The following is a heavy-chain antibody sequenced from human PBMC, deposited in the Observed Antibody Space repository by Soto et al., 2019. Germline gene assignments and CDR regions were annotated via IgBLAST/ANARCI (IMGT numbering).Heavy chain of an antibody. J-gene: IGHJ4*02. CDR2: IYHSGRA. D-gene: IGHD4-17*01. CDR3: ARGPLSAYPPAAKGTVTSYYFDY. Sequence: SETLSLACGLSGASISSGDYSSRWFRQPIRNGLEWIGYIYHSGRADYNPSLKSRVTISVDTSKSQSSLTLSSVTAADTAVYYCARGPLSAYPPAAKGTVTSYYFDYWGQGTLVTVSS. CDR1: GASISSGDYS. V-gene: IGHV4-30-2*01.